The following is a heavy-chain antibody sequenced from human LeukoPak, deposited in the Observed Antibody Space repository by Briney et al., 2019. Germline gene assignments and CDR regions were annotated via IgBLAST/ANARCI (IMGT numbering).Heavy chain of an antibody. D-gene: IGHD4-11*01. CDR1: GGSISSYY. Sequence: SETLSLTCTVSGGSISSYYWNWIRQPPGKGLEWIGYIYYSGSTNYNPSLKSRVTISVDTSKNQFSLKLSSVTAADTAVYYCARVRVTSSYYYYYYMDVWGKGTTVTISS. V-gene: IGHV4-59*01. CDR3: ARVRVTSSYYYYYYMDV. J-gene: IGHJ6*03. CDR2: IYYSGST.